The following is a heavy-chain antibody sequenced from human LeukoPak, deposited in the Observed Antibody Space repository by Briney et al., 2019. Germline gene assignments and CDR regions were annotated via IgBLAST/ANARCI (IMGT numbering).Heavy chain of an antibody. J-gene: IGHJ4*02. D-gene: IGHD3-22*01. CDR2: IYSGGST. CDR3: ARALVGSGYYYSSDY. Sequence: PGGSLRLSCAASGFTVSSNYMSWVRQAPGKGLEWVSVIYSGGSTNYADSVKGRFTISRDNSKNTLYLQMNSLRAEDTAVYYCARALVGSGYYYSSDYWGQGTPVTVSS. CDR1: GFTVSSNY. V-gene: IGHV3-53*01.